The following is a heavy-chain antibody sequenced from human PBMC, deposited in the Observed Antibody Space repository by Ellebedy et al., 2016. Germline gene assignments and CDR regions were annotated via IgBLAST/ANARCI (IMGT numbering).Heavy chain of an antibody. CDR2: INHGGTT. D-gene: IGHD3-10*01. CDR3: ARRGLWFGAYYFDY. V-gene: IGHV4-34*01. CDR1: GGTFSEHY. J-gene: IGHJ4*02. Sequence: SETLSLTXAVYGGTFSEHYWSWVRQSPGKGLEWIGEINHGGTTNYNPSLKGRVTISVDPSKNQFSLKLSSVTAADTAVYYCARRGLWFGAYYFDYWGQGTLVTVSS.